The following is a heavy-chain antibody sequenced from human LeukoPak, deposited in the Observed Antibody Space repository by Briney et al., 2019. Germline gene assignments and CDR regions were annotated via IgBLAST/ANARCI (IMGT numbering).Heavy chain of an antibody. CDR1: GASISSNY. CDR3: AREDSSGWYELDY. D-gene: IGHD6-19*01. V-gene: IGHV4-59*12. Sequence: SETLSLTCTVSGASISSNYWSWIRQPPGKGLEWIAYMYYSGSTNYNPSLKSRVTISVDTSKNQFSLKLSSVTAADTAVYYCAREDSSGWYELDYWGQGTLVTVSS. J-gene: IGHJ4*02. CDR2: MYYSGST.